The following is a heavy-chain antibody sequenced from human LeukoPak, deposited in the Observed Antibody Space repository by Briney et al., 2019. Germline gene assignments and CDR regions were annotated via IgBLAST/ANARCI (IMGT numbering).Heavy chain of an antibody. V-gene: IGHV3-48*04. CDR1: GFTFSSYS. D-gene: IGHD3-9*01. Sequence: GGSLRLSCVASGFTFSSYSINWVRQAPGKGLEWVSYISSSRTTIYYADSVKGRFTITRDNAKNSLYLQMNSLRAEDTAVYYCARSFYYDTLTGYYFFDYWGQGTLVTVSS. J-gene: IGHJ4*02. CDR2: ISSSRTTI. CDR3: ARSFYYDTLTGYYFFDY.